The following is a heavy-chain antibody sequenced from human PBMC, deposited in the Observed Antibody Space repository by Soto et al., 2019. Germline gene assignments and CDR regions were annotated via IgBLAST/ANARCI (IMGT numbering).Heavy chain of an antibody. J-gene: IGHJ4*02. D-gene: IGHD3-9*01. CDR2: ISSSSRTI. V-gene: IGHV3-48*01. CDR1: GFTFSSYS. CDR3: ARDSSYYDILKD. Sequence: VQLAESGGGLVQPGGSLRLSCAASGFTFSSYSMNWVRQAPGKGLEWVSYISSSSRTIYYADSVKGRFTISRDNAKNQLFLQINSLRAEDTAVYYCARDSSYYDILKDWGQGALVTVSS.